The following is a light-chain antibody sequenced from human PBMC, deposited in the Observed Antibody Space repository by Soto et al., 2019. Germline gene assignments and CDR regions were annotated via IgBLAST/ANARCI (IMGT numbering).Light chain of an antibody. V-gene: IGLV1-40*01. CDR3: PSYDSSLSGSRV. J-gene: IGLJ1*01. Sequence: TQRPSVSGTPGQTVNNSCTGSSSNIGAGYDVHWYQQLPGTAPKLLIYGNSNRPSGVPDRFSGSKSGTSASLAITGLQAEDEADYYCPSYDSSLSGSRVFGIGTKV. CDR2: GNS. CDR1: SSNIGAGYD.